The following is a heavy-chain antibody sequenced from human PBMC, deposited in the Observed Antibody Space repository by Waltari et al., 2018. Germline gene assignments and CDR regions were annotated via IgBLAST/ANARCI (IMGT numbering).Heavy chain of an antibody. J-gene: IGHJ4*02. CDR1: GFTFGIYW. V-gene: IGHV3-74*01. CDR2: VTIDGSST. Sequence: EVQLVESGGGLVQPGGSLRLSCAASGFTFGIYWMHWVRQAPGKGLVWVSRVTIDGSSTTYADSVKGRFTISRDNARNTLYLQMNSLRAEDTAVYYCARDGHGTVDFDLWGQGTVVTVSS. CDR3: ARDGHGTVDFDL.